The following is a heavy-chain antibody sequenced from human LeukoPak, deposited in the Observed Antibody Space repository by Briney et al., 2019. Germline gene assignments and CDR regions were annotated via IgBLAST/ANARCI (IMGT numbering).Heavy chain of an antibody. Sequence: GGSLRLSCAASGFTFSSYGMHWVRQAPGKGLEGVAVIWYDGSNKYYADSVKGRFTISRDNSKNTLYLQMNSQRAEDTAVYYCAKAYDSSGYYLGLDDYWGQGTLVTVSS. CDR3: AKAYDSSGYYLGLDDY. CDR2: IWYDGSNK. D-gene: IGHD3-22*01. CDR1: GFTFSSYG. V-gene: IGHV3-33*06. J-gene: IGHJ4*02.